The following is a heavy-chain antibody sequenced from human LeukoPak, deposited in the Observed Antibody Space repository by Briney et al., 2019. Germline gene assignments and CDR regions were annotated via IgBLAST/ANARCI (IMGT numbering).Heavy chain of an antibody. J-gene: IGHJ3*02. CDR2: IIPLFGTA. V-gene: IGHV1-69*05. Sequence: SLKVSCKASGGTFSSYTISWARQAPGQGLEWMGGIIPLFGTANYAQKFQDRVTITTAESTSTAYMELSRLRSEDTAVYYCALYTMFGVVQHAFDIWGQGTMVTVSS. CDR3: ALYTMFGVVQHAFDI. CDR1: GGTFSSYT. D-gene: IGHD3-3*01.